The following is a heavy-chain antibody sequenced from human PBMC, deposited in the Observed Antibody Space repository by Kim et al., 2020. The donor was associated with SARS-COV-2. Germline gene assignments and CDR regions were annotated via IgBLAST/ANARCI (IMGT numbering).Heavy chain of an antibody. D-gene: IGHD6-13*01. CDR3: ARDDSSSWYLIDY. V-gene: IGHV3-33*01. J-gene: IGHJ4*02. CDR2: IWYDGSNK. CDR1: GFTFSSYG. Sequence: GGSLRLSCAASGFTFSSYGMHWVRQAPGKGLEWVAVIWYDGSNKYYADSVKGRFTISRDNSKNTLYLQMNSLRAEDTAVYYCARDDSSSWYLIDYWGQGTLVTVSS.